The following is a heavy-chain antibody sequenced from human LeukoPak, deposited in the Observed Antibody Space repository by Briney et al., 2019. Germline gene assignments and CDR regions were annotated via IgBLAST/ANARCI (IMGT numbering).Heavy chain of an antibody. Sequence: SETLSLTCPVSGGSIINYYWNWIRQPPGKGLEWIGQIYYSGSTNYNPSLKSRVTISVDTSKNQFSLKLSSATAADTAIYYCARGRGGFYYFDYWGLGTMVTVSS. V-gene: IGHV4-59*01. CDR3: ARGRGGFYYFDY. CDR2: IYYSGST. D-gene: IGHD2-15*01. CDR1: GGSIINYY. J-gene: IGHJ4*02.